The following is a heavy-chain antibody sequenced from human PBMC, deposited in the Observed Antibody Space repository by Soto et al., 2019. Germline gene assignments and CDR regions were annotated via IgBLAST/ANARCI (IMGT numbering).Heavy chain of an antibody. CDR3: AGGTKTTVTPSYYYYGMDV. D-gene: IGHD4-17*01. V-gene: IGHV1-69*06. CDR1: GGTFSSYA. J-gene: IGHJ6*02. CDR2: IIPIFGTA. Sequence: ASVKVSCKASGGTFSSYAISWVRQAPGQGLEWMGGIIPIFGTANYAQKFQGRVTITADKSTSTAYMELSSLRSEDTAVYYCAGGTKTTVTPSYYYYGMDVWGQGTTVTVSS.